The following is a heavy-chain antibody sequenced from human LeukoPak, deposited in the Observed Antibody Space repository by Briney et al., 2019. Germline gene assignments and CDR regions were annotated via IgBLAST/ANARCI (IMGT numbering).Heavy chain of an antibody. CDR2: INYSGNT. D-gene: IGHD5-18*01. V-gene: IGHV4-39*07. Sequence: PSETLSLTCTVSGGSISSSSYYWGWIRQPPGKGLQWIGSINYSGNTYYNPSLKSRVTISVDTSKNQFSLKLSSVTAADTAVYYCASGYSYDLFDYWGQETLVTVSS. CDR1: GGSISSSSYY. CDR3: ASGYSYDLFDY. J-gene: IGHJ4*02.